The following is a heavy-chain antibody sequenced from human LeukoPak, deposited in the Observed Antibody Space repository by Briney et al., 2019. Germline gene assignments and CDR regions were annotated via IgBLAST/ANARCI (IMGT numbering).Heavy chain of an antibody. CDR2: ISAYNGDT. Sequence: ASVKVSCKASGYTFTTYGVTWVRQAPRQGLEWMGWISAYNGDTKYAQEFQGRITMTTDTSTSTANMELRSLRSDDTAVYYCARDHSSSCQLLDYWGQGTLVTISS. J-gene: IGHJ4*02. V-gene: IGHV1-18*01. D-gene: IGHD6-13*01. CDR3: ARDHSSSCQLLDY. CDR1: GYTFTTYG.